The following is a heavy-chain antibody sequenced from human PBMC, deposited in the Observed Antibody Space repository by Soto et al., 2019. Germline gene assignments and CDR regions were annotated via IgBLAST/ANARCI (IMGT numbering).Heavy chain of an antibody. D-gene: IGHD7-27*01. J-gene: IGHJ4*02. V-gene: IGHV3-9*01. Sequence: GGSLRLSCAASGFTFDDYAMHWVRQAPGKGLEWVSGVNWNSVSVAYADFVKGRFTISRDNAKNSLYLQIDSLATEDTAIYFCAKETQANLGTGAFDFWGQGALVTVSS. CDR1: GFTFDDYA. CDR3: AKETQANLGTGAFDF. CDR2: VNWNSVSV.